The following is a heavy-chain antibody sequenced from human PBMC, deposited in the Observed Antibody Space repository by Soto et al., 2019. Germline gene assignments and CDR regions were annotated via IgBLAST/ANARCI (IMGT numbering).Heavy chain of an antibody. Sequence: QVQLVQSGAEVKKPGSSVKVSCKASGGTFSSYAISWVRQAPGQGLEWMGGIIPIFGTANYAQKFQGRVTITADESTGTASMELSSLRSEDTAVYYCARDNGVGGGSYYGKGGFDYWGQGTLVTVSS. D-gene: IGHD1-26*01. V-gene: IGHV1-69*01. CDR3: ARDNGVGGGSYYGKGGFDY. CDR2: IIPIFGTA. CDR1: GGTFSSYA. J-gene: IGHJ4*02.